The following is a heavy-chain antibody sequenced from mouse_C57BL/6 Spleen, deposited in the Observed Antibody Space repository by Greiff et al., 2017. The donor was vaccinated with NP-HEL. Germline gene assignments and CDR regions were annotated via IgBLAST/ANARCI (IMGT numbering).Heavy chain of an antibody. CDR1: GYTFTSYW. CDR2: IYPSDSET. J-gene: IGHJ2*01. Sequence: QVQLQQPGAELVRPGSSVKLSCKASGYTFTSYWMDWVKQRPGQGLEWIGNIYPSDSETHYNQKFKDKATLTVDKSSSTAYMQLSSRTLEESAVYYCARSSSGGYYFDYWGQGTTLTVSS. CDR3: ARSSSGGYYFDY. V-gene: IGHV1-61*01. D-gene: IGHD3-2*02.